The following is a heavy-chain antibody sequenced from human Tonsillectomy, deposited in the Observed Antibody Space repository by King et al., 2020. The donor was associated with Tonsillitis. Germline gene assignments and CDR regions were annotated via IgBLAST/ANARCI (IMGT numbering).Heavy chain of an antibody. CDR1: GFTFSSYS. J-gene: IGHJ4*02. Sequence: VQLVESGGGLVQPGGSLRLSCAASGFTFSSYSMTWVRQAPGKGLEWVSTITLGDLLTYYADSVKGRFTISRDNSKNGMYLQMNTLRADDTAVYYCAKGGCGSVYDYWGQGTLVSVSS. CDR3: AKGGCGSVYDY. D-gene: IGHD5-12*01. CDR2: ITLGDLLT. V-gene: IGHV3-23*04.